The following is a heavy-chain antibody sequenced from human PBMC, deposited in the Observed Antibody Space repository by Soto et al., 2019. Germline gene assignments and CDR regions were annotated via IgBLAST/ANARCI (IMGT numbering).Heavy chain of an antibody. CDR3: XRDPKGNLAVAGFDY. D-gene: IGHD6-19*01. Sequence: GGSLRLSCAASGFTFSSYAMHWVRQAPGKGLEWVAVISYDGSNKYYADSVKGXXXXXXXXXXXXXXXXXXXXXXXDXXXXXXXRDPKGNLAVAGFDYWGQGTLVTVSS. J-gene: IGHJ4*02. V-gene: IGHV3-30-3*01. CDR2: ISYDGSNK. CDR1: GFTFSSYA.